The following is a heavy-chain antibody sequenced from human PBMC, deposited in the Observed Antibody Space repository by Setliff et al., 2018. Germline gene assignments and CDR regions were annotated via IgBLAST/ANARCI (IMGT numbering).Heavy chain of an antibody. D-gene: IGHD3-3*01. Sequence: SETLSLTCTVSGDSISSGSYYWTWIRQPAGKGLEWIGHFHTGGSTNYNRSLRSRVSISVDTSKNQFSLKLSSVTAADTATYYCARAGPTVTFFRVLVISWWDPWGQGSLVTVSS. V-gene: IGHV4-61*09. CDR3: ARAGPTVTFFRVLVISWWDP. CDR1: GDSISSGSYY. CDR2: FHTGGST. J-gene: IGHJ5*02.